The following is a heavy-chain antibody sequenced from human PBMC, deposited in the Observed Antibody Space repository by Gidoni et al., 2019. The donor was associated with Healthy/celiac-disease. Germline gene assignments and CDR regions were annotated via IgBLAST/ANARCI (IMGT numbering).Heavy chain of an antibody. D-gene: IGHD3-9*01. Sequence: EVQLLESGGGLVQPGGSLRLSCAASGFTFSSYAMSWVRQAPGKGLEWVSAISGSGGSTYYADSVKGRFTISRDNSKNTLYLQMNSLRAEDTAVYYCAKTTLRYFDWLPNLYFDYWGQGTLVTVSS. V-gene: IGHV3-23*01. J-gene: IGHJ4*02. CDR2: ISGSGGST. CDR1: GFTFSSYA. CDR3: AKTTLRYFDWLPNLYFDY.